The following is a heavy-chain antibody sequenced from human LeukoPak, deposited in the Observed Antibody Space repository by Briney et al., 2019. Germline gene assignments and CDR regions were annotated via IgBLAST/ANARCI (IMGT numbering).Heavy chain of an antibody. J-gene: IGHJ3*01. Sequence: SQTLSLTCAISGDNVSGNSTAYNWIRQSPSRGLEWLGRTYYRSKWYNDYAVSVKGRITVNPDTSKNQLSLQLNSVTPEDTAVYYCARGGQGDGYSADEAFDLWGQGTMVTVSS. CDR1: GDNVSGNSTA. CDR3: ARGGQGDGYSADEAFDL. CDR2: TYYRSKWYN. V-gene: IGHV6-1*01. D-gene: IGHD5-24*01.